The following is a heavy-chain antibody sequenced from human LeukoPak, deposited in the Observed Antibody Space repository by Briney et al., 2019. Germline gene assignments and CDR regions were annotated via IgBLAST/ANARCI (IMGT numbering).Heavy chain of an antibody. V-gene: IGHV1-69*05. CDR2: IIPIVGTA. CDR1: GGIFSSYG. D-gene: IGHD3-22*01. Sequence: SVKVSCKASGGIFSSYGISWVRQTPGHGLEWMRRIIPIVGTANYGQRFQGRVTITTEESTSTAYMELCSLRSEDTAVYYCASTRISGYQIGEYFQHWGQGTLVTVSS. CDR3: ASTRISGYQIGEYFQH. J-gene: IGHJ1*01.